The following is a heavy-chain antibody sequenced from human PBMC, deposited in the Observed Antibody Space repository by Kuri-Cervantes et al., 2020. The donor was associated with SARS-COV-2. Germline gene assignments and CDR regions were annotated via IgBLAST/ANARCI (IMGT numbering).Heavy chain of an antibody. V-gene: IGHV3-21*01. J-gene: IGHJ6*02. D-gene: IGHD3-3*01. CDR2: ISNSSSYI. CDR1: GFTFSSYS. Sequence: GESLKISCAASGFTFSSYSMNWVRQAPGKGLEWVSSISNSSSYIYYADSVKGRFTISRDSAKNSLYLQMNSLRAEDTAVYYCAVDFWSGYSLRIGGAPGYGMDVWGQGTTVTVSS. CDR3: AVDFWSGYSLRIGGAPGYGMDV.